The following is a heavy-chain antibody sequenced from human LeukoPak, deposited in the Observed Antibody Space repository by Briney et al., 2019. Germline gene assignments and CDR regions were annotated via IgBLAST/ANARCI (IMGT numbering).Heavy chain of an antibody. CDR1: GFTFDDYG. Sequence: GGSLRLSCAASGFTFDDYGMSWVRQGPGKGLEWVSSINWNGAGTGYADSVKARFTISRDNAKNSLYLQVNSLRVEDTALYYCARGRDVFDIWGQGTMVTVSS. J-gene: IGHJ3*02. CDR2: INWNGAGT. V-gene: IGHV3-20*04. CDR3: ARGRDVFDI.